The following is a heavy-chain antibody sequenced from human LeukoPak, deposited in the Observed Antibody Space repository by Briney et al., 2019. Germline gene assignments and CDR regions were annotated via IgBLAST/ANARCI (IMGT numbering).Heavy chain of an antibody. CDR1: GYTFTSNY. Sequence: ASVKVSRKASGYTFTSNYIHWVRQAPGQGLEWMGMIYPRDGSTSYAQKFQGRVTVTRDTSTSTVHMELSGLRSEDTAVYYCARDQEGFDYWGQGTLVTVSS. CDR3: ARDQEGFDY. V-gene: IGHV1-46*01. CDR2: IYPRDGST. J-gene: IGHJ4*02.